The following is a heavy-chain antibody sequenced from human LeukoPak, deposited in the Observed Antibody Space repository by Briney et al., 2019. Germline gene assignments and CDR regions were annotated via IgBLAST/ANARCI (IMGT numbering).Heavy chain of an antibody. CDR3: ARQNDKQGFDY. J-gene: IGHJ4*02. CDR1: GGSFSGYY. Sequence: SETLSLTCAVYGGSFSGYYWSWIRQPPGKGLEWIGEINHSGSTNYNQSLKSRVAISVDTSKNQFSLKLSSVTAADTAVYYCARQNDKQGFDYWGQGTLVTVSS. D-gene: IGHD3-22*01. CDR2: INHSGST. V-gene: IGHV4-34*01.